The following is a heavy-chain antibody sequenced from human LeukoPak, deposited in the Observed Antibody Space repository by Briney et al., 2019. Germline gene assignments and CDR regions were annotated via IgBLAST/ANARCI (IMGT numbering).Heavy chain of an antibody. D-gene: IGHD7-27*01. CDR3: TGSYDY. CDR2: IKQDGSEK. J-gene: IGHJ4*02. CDR1: GFTFSSYW. Sequence: GGSLRLSCAVSGFTFSSYWMAWVRQAPGKGLEWVANIKQDGSEKYYVDSVKGRFTISGDNAKNSLYLQMNSLRAEDTAVYYCTGSYDYWGQGTLVTVSS. V-gene: IGHV3-7*01.